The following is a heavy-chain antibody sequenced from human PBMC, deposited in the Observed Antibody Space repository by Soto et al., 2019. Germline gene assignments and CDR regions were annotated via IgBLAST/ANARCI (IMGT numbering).Heavy chain of an antibody. J-gene: IGHJ4*02. CDR2: IYYSGST. V-gene: IGHV4-30-4*01. CDR3: ARDTSLFGDYDTYYFDY. CDR1: GGSISSGDYY. D-gene: IGHD3-16*01. Sequence: SETLSLTCTVSGGSISSGDYYWSWIRQPPGKGLEWIGYIYYSGSTYYNPSLKSRVTISVDTSRNQFSLKLSSVTAADTAVYYCARDTSLFGDYDTYYFDYWGQGTLVTVSS.